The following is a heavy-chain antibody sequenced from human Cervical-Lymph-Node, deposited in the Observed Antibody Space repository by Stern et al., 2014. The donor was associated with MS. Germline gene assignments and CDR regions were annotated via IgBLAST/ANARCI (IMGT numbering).Heavy chain of an antibody. D-gene: IGHD3-3*01. Sequence: VQLVESGPGLVKPSQTLSLTCTVSGGSISSGSYYWSWIRQPAGKGLEWIGRIYTSGSTNYNPSLKSRVTISVDKVKHQFSLNMSSVPAADTAVYYCARDLAPRGRITIFGVVTTPGAFDIWGQGTMVTVSP. CDR1: GGSISSGSYY. J-gene: IGHJ3*02. CDR2: IYTSGST. V-gene: IGHV4-61*02. CDR3: ARDLAPRGRITIFGVVTTPGAFDI.